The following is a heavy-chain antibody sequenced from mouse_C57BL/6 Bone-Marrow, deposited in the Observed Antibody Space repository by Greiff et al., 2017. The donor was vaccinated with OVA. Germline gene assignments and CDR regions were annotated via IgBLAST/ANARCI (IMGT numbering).Heavy chain of an antibody. D-gene: IGHD1-1*01. Sequence: EVQLQQSVAELVRPGASVKLSCTASGFNIKNTYMHWVKQRPDQGLEWIGRIDPANGNTKYAPKFQGKATITADTSSNTAYLQLSSLTSEDTAIYYCARGYYYGSSYGYAMDYWGQGTSVTVSS. CDR3: ARGYYYGSSYGYAMDY. CDR2: IDPANGNT. CDR1: GFNIKNTY. J-gene: IGHJ4*01. V-gene: IGHV14-3*01.